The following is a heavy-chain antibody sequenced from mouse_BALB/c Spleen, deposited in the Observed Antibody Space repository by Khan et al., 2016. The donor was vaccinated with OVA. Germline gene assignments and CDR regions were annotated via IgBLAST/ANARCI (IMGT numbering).Heavy chain of an antibody. CDR2: INPHIGET. CDR3: ARKNGSDLDY. D-gene: IGHD1-1*01. CDR1: GYSFTGYF. J-gene: IGHJ2*01. Sequence: VQLQQPGPELVKPGASVKISCKASGYSFTGYFMNWVMQSHGKSLEWIGRINPHIGETLYNQKFKGKATLTVDESSRTVHMELRSLASEDSAVYYWARKNGSDLDYWGQGTTLTVSS. V-gene: IGHV1-20*02.